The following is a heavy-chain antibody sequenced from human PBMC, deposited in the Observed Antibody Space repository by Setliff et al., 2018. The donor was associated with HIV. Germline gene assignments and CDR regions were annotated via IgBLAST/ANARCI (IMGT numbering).Heavy chain of an antibody. CDR3: ASLNYYDSSGYYPH. CDR1: GGPISSGDYY. CDR2: IYYSGST. D-gene: IGHD3-22*01. Sequence: PSETLSLTCTVSGGPISSGDYYWSWIRQPPGKGLEWIGYIYYSGSTYYNPSLKSRVTISVDTSKNQFSLKLSSVTAADTAVYYCASLNYYDSSGYYPHWGQGTLVTVSS. J-gene: IGHJ4*02. V-gene: IGHV4-30-4*08.